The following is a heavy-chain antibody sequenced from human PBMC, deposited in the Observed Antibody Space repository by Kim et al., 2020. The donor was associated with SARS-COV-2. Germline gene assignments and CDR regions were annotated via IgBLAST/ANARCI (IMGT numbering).Heavy chain of an antibody. CDR1: GFTFSNYW. V-gene: IGHV3-7*03. CDR3: ARGWMYPDL. J-gene: IGHJ2*01. D-gene: IGHD6-19*01. CDR2: IKQDGSET. Sequence: GGSLRLSCAGSGFTFSNYWMAWVRQAPGKGLEWVAHIKQDGSETYYVDSVKGRFTISRDNAKNSLYLQMNSLRAEETALYNCARGWMYPDLWGRGTLVTVSS.